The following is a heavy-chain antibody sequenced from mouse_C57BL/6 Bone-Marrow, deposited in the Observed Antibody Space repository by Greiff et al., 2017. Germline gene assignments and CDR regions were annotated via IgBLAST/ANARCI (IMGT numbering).Heavy chain of an antibody. CDR3: TTKNRYYFDY. CDR1: GFNIKDDY. Sequence: VQLKESGAELVRPGASVKLSCTASGFNIKDDYMHWVKQRPEQGLEWIGWIDPENGDTEYASKFQGKATITADTSSNTAYLQLSSLTSEDTAVYYCTTKNRYYFDYWGQGTTLTVSS. CDR2: IDPENGDT. V-gene: IGHV14-4*01. J-gene: IGHJ2*01.